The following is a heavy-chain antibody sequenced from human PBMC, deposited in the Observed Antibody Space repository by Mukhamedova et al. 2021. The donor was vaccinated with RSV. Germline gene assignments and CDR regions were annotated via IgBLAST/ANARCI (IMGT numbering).Heavy chain of an antibody. D-gene: IGHD6-13*01. Sequence: FQGRVTMTRDTSISTAHMELSRLRSDDTAVYYCARGSGYPNWFDPWGQGTLVTVSS. V-gene: IGHV1-2*02. CDR3: ARGSGYPNWFDP. J-gene: IGHJ5*02.